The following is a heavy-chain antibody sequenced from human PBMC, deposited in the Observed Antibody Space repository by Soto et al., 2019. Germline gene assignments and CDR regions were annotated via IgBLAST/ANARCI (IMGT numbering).Heavy chain of an antibody. D-gene: IGHD2-15*01. V-gene: IGHV4-31*03. CDR2: IYYSGST. J-gene: IGHJ4*02. CDR1: GGSISSGGYY. Sequence: SETLSLTCTVSGGSISSGGYYWSWIRQHPGKGLEWIGYIYYSGSTYYNPSLKSRVTISVDTSKNQFSLKLSSVTAADTAVYYCARENCSGCSCCLDYWGQGTLVTVSS. CDR3: ARENCSGCSCCLDY.